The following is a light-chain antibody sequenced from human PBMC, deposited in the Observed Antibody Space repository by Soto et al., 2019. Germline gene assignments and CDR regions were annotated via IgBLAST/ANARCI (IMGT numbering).Light chain of an antibody. CDR1: QSVSSY. CDR2: DAS. CDR3: QHRSNWLT. Sequence: EIVLTQSPATLSLSPGERATLSCRASQSVSSYFAWYQQKPGQAPRLLIYDASIRATGIPARFSGSGSGTVSTLTISSLEPEDFAVYYCQHRSNWLTFGQGTRLEIK. J-gene: IGKJ5*01. V-gene: IGKV3-11*01.